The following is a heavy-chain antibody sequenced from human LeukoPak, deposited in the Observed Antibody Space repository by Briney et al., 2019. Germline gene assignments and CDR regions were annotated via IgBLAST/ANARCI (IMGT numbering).Heavy chain of an antibody. CDR2: SNPYNGGT. D-gene: IGHD3-10*01. Sequence: ASVKVSCKVSGYTFREYGITWVRQAPGQGLEWMGWSNPYNGGTNYLQKFRGRVTLTRDTSISTAYMEVTRLTSDDTAVYYCARGGIRGIEAELDYWGQGTLLTVS. CDR1: GYTFREYG. J-gene: IGHJ4*02. V-gene: IGHV1-2*02. CDR3: ARGGIRGIEAELDY.